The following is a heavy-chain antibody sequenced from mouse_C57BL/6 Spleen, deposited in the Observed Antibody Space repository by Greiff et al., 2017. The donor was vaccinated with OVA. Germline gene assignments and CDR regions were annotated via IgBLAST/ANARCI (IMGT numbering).Heavy chain of an antibody. Sequence: DVQLVESGGDLVKPGGSLKLSCAASGFTFSSYGMSWVRQTPDKRLEWVATISSGGSYTYYPDIVKGRFTISRDNAKNTLYLQMSSLKSEDTAMYYCARQGIYEGDFDYWGQGTTLTVSS. D-gene: IGHD2-3*01. CDR2: ISSGGSYT. CDR3: ARQGIYEGDFDY. J-gene: IGHJ2*01. V-gene: IGHV5-6*01. CDR1: GFTFSSYG.